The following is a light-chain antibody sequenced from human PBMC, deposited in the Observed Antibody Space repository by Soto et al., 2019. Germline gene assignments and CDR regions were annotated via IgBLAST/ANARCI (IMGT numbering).Light chain of an antibody. CDR2: AVS. CDR1: QDISHY. V-gene: IGKV1-17*03. CDR3: LQHNSYPWT. J-gene: IGKJ1*01. Sequence: DIQVTQSPSAMSASVGDRVTITCRASQDISHYLAWFQQKPGKVPKRLIFAVSNLESGVPSRFRGSGSGTEFTLTITSLQPEDFATYYCLQHNSYPWTFGQGTMVDIK.